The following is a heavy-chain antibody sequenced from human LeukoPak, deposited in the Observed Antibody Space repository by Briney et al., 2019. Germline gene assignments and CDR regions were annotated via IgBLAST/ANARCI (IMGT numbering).Heavy chain of an antibody. D-gene: IGHD3-9*01. J-gene: IGHJ4*02. CDR3: ARLESNYYDILTGYPFKGRFDY. V-gene: IGHV5-51*01. Sequence: GESLKISCKGAGYSFTSYWIGWVRQMPGKGLERMGIIYPGDSDTRYSPSFQGQVTISADKSISTAYLQWSSLKASDTATYYCARLESNYYDILTGYPFKGRFDYWGQGTLVTVSS. CDR2: IYPGDSDT. CDR1: GYSFTSYW.